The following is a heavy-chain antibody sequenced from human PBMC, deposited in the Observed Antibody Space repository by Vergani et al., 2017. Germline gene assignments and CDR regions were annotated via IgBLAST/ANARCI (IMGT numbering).Heavy chain of an antibody. J-gene: IGHJ4*02. CDR2: IKQDGSEK. CDR3: ARGAAAGISSFDY. CDR1: GFTFSSYW. D-gene: IGHD6-13*01. V-gene: IGHV3-7*03. Sequence: EVQLVESGGGLVQPGGSLRLSCAASGFTFSSYWMSWVRRAPGKGLEWVANIKQDGSEKYYVDSVKGRFTISRDNAKNSLYLQMNSLRAEDTAVYYCARGAAAGISSFDYGGQGTLVTVSS.